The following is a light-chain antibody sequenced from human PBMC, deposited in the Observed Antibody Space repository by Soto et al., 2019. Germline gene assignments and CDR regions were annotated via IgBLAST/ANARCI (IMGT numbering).Light chain of an antibody. Sequence: IQMTQSPTSLSASVGDRVTITCRASQSVSNYLNWYQQKVGKAPQLLIYFASTLQKGVPSRFSGSGSGTDFTLNISSLQPEDFETYFCQQSYTTPLTFGGGTKVDIK. CDR2: FAS. CDR1: QSVSNY. V-gene: IGKV1-39*01. J-gene: IGKJ4*01. CDR3: QQSYTTPLT.